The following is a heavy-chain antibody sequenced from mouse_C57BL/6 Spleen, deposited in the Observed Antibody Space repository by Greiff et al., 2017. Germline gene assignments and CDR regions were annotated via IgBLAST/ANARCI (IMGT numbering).Heavy chain of an antibody. Sequence: VKLQESGAELMKPGASVKLSCKATGYTFTGYWLEWVKQRPGHGLECIGEILPGSGSTNYHEKFKGKATFTADTSSNTAYMQLSSLTTEDTAIYYGARLLGYYFDYWGQGTTLTVSS. V-gene: IGHV1-9*01. CDR1: GYTFTGYW. CDR2: ILPGSGST. D-gene: IGHD4-1*01. J-gene: IGHJ2*01. CDR3: ARLLGYYFDY.